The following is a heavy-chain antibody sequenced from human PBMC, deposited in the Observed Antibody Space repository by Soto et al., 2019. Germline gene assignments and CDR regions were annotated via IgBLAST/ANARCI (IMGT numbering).Heavy chain of an antibody. J-gene: IGHJ4*02. CDR1: GGSISRGGYC. CDR2: IYDGGTT. Sequence: AVSGGSISRGGYCWSWIRQSPDKGLEWIGHIYDGGTTYSSPSLKGRVTISADTSETQFSLKLNSVSAADTAVYYCARGPSGDKVDYWGQGIQVTVSS. D-gene: IGHD7-27*01. V-gene: IGHV4-30-2*05. CDR3: ARGPSGDKVDY.